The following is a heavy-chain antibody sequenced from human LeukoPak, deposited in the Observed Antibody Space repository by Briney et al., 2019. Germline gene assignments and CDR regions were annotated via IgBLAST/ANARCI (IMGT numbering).Heavy chain of an antibody. D-gene: IGHD3-16*02. V-gene: IGHV3-21*01. CDR3: ARDPEAYDYVWGSYRYYDY. Sequence: KPGGSLRPSCAASGFTFSSYSMNWVRQAPGKGLEWVSSISSSSSYIYYADSVKGRFTISRDNAKNSLYLQMNSLRAEDTAVYYCARDPEAYDYVWGSYRYYDYWGQGTLVTVSS. J-gene: IGHJ4*02. CDR1: GFTFSSYS. CDR2: ISSSSSYI.